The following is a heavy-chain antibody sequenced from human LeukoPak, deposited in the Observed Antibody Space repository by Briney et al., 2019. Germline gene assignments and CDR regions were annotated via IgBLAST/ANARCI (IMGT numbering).Heavy chain of an antibody. CDR1: GXTFSSDA. CDR2: ISGSGGST. V-gene: IGHV3-23*01. Sequence: GGSLRLSCIGTGXTFSSDAVGWVRQAPGKGLEWVSGISGSGGSTYYADSVKGRFTISRDNSKNTLYLQMNSLRVEDTAVYYCAKDRGRTWVQVANWGQGTLVTVSS. J-gene: IGHJ4*02. D-gene: IGHD2-15*01. CDR3: AKDRGRTWVQVAN.